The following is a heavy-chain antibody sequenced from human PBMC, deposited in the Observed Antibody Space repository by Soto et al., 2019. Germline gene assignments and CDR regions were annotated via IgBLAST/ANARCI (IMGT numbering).Heavy chain of an antibody. J-gene: IGHJ2*01. CDR2: ISGSGDST. CDR1: GFTFSTYA. V-gene: IGHV3-23*01. D-gene: IGHD1-26*01. CDR3: ARSPQPTRGIHWYFDL. Sequence: GSLRLSCAASGFTFSTYAMNWVRQAPGKGLEWVSGISGSGDSTYYADSVKGRFTVSRDNSKNTLYLQMNSLRAEDTAVFYCARSPQPTRGIHWYFDLWGRGILVTVSS.